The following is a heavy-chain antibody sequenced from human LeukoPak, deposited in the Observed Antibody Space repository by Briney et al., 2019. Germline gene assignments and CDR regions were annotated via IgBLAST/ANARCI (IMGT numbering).Heavy chain of an antibody. CDR2: IRYDGSNK. Sequence: GGSLRLSCAASGFTFSSYGMHWVRQAPGKGLEWVAFIRYDGSNKYYADSVKGRFTISRDNSKNTLYLQMNSLRAEDTAVYYCARDSPEDYGDSPEFDYWGQGTLVTVSS. V-gene: IGHV3-30*02. D-gene: IGHD4-17*01. CDR3: ARDSPEDYGDSPEFDY. J-gene: IGHJ4*02. CDR1: GFTFSSYG.